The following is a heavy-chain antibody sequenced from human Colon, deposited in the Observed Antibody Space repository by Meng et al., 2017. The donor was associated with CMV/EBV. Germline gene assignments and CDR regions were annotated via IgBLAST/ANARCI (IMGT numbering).Heavy chain of an antibody. V-gene: IGHV3-21*01. CDR2: ITGASDYI. D-gene: IGHD2-15*01. CDR1: GLNFSSYI. CDR3: ARVRDSKLYYGMDV. Sequence: GGPLRLSCSASGLNFSSYIFNWVRHVPGKGLEWVGSITGASDYIYVVASLRGRFTISRDNAQNSLSLQMNSLRAGDTAVYYCARVRDSKLYYGMDVWGQGTTVTVSS. J-gene: IGHJ6*02.